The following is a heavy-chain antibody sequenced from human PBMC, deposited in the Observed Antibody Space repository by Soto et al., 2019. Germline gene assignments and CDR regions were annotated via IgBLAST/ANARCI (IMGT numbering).Heavy chain of an antibody. V-gene: IGHV1-3*01. D-gene: IGHD2-15*01. Sequence: SVKVSCKASGYTFTRYTMNWVRQAPGQRLEWMGWINPDNGNTKSSQKFQDRVIITRDTSASTAYMDLGSLRSEDTAVYYCARGIATGQLDPWGQGTLVTVSS. CDR2: INPDNGNT. CDR1: GYTFTRYT. CDR3: ARGIATGQLDP. J-gene: IGHJ5*02.